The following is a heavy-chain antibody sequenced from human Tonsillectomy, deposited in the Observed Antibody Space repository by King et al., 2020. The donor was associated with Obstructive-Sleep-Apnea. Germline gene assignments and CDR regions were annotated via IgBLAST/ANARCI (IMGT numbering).Heavy chain of an antibody. J-gene: IGHJ4*02. CDR1: GFTFSSYA. CDR2: ISGSGGST. CDR3: AKDIGIQLWLPDY. V-gene: IGHV3-23*01. Sequence: VQSGGSLRLSCAASGFTFSSYAMSWVRQAPGKGLEWVSAISGSGGSTYYADSVKGRFTISRDNSKNTLYLQMNSLRAEDTAVYYCAKDIGIQLWLPDYWGQGTLVTVSS. D-gene: IGHD5-18*01.